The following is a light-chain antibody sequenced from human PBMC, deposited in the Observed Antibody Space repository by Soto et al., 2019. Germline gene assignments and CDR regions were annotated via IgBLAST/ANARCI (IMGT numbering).Light chain of an antibody. CDR3: QQYNSYPWT. J-gene: IGKJ1*01. Sequence: IQVSMSVFTVSASVGDSVATTCRASKSISRWLAWYQQKPGKAPKFLIYDASSLESGVPSRFSGSGSGTEFNLTISSLQPDEFATYYCQQYNSYPWTFGQGTRLEIK. V-gene: IGKV1-5*01. CDR1: KSISRW. CDR2: DAS.